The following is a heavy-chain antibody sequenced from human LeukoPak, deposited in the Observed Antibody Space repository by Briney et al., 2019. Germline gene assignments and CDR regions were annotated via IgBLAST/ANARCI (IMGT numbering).Heavy chain of an antibody. CDR3: ARRAPSHDFDD. CDR1: GFTFSSYG. J-gene: IGHJ4*02. Sequence: GGSLRLSCAASGFTFSSYGMHWVRQAPGKGLEWVAVISYDGSSKYYADSVKGRFTISRDNSKNTLYLQMNSLRVEDTALYYCARRAPSHDFDDWGQGTLVTVSS. V-gene: IGHV3-30*03. CDR2: ISYDGSSK.